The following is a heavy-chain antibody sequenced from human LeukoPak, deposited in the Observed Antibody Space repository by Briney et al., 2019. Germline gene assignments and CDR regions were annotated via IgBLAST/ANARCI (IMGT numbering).Heavy chain of an antibody. CDR1: GFTFSSYA. J-gene: IGHJ4*02. CDR2: ISGSGGST. V-gene: IGHV3-23*01. Sequence: PGGSLRLSCAASGFTFSSYAMSWVRQAPGKGLEWASAISGSGGSTYYADSVKGRFTISRDNSKNTLYLQMNSLRAEDTAVYYCAKSSKEAAVAGTGDWGQGTLVTVSS. D-gene: IGHD6-19*01. CDR3: AKSSKEAAVAGTGD.